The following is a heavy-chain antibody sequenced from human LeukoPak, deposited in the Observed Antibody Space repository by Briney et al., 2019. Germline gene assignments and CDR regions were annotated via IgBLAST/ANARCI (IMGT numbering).Heavy chain of an antibody. V-gene: IGHV4-59*01. D-gene: IGHD6-13*01. Sequence: SETLSLTCTVSGGSFSSYFWSWIRQPPGKGLEWIAYIYYSGSTNYNPSLKSRVTISVDTSKNQFSLKLSSVTAADTAVYYCARQPSSWFTSFDSWGQGTLVTVSS. J-gene: IGHJ4*02. CDR3: ARQPSSWFTSFDS. CDR2: IYYSGST. CDR1: GGSFSSYF.